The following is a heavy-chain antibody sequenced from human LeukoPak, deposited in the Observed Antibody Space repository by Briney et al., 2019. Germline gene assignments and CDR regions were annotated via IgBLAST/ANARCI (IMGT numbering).Heavy chain of an antibody. CDR2: ISSSSSHI. J-gene: IGHJ4*02. D-gene: IGHD1-26*01. CDR1: GFTFSSYS. CDR3: AREGGSYSRYFDY. V-gene: IGHV3-21*01. Sequence: GGSLRLSCAASGFTFSSYSMNWVRQAPGKGLEWVSSISSSSSHIYYADSVKGRFTISRDNAKNSLYLQMNSLRAEDTAVYYCAREGGSYSRYFDYWGQGTLVTVSS.